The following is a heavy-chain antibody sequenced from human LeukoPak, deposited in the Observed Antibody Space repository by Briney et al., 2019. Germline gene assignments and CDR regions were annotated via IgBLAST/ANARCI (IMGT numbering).Heavy chain of an antibody. CDR3: TRDNFYTMDY. V-gene: IGHV3-74*03. Sequence: GGSLRLSCAASGFTFSGHWMHWVRHAPGKGLVWVSRISTDGTDIKYADSVKGRFTVSRDNAKNTLYLQVDSLSAEDTAVYYCTRDNFYTMDYWGQGTLVTVSS. CDR1: GFTFSGHW. CDR2: ISTDGTDI. J-gene: IGHJ4*02. D-gene: IGHD2-2*02.